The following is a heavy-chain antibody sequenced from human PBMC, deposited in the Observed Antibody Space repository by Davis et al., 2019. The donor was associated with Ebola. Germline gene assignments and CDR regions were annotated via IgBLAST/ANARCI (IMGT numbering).Heavy chain of an antibody. CDR3: AREGAYSALWFDP. V-gene: IGHV3-21*01. J-gene: IGHJ5*02. Sequence: GESLKISCAASGFTFSSYSMNWVRQAPGKGLEWVSSISSSSYIYYADSVKGRFTISRDNAKNSLYLQMNSLRAEDTAVYYCAREGAYSALWFDPWGQGTLVTVSS. CDR1: GFTFSSYS. CDR2: ISSSSYI. D-gene: IGHD2-15*01.